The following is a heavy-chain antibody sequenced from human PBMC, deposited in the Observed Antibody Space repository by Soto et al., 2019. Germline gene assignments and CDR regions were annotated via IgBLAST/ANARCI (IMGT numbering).Heavy chain of an antibody. D-gene: IGHD2-21*02. CDR2: MEPSSGRT. V-gene: IGHV1-8*01. CDR3: ARGVTAGLDY. J-gene: IGHJ4*02. CDR1: GYSFTGLD. Sequence: GASVKVSCKASGYSFTGLDINWVRQTTGQGLEWMGWMEPSSGRTGYAQKFQGRVTMTRDTSINTAYMELSSLTSDDTAFYYCARGVTAGLDYWGQGTLVTVSS.